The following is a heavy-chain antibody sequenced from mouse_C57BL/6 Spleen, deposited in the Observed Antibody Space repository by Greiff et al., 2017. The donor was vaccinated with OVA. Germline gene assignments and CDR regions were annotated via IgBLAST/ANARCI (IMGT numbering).Heavy chain of an antibody. CDR1: GYAFRSSW. Sequence: VQLQQSGPELVKPGASVKISCKASGYAFRSSWMNWVKQRPGKGLEWIGRIYPGDGDTNYNGKFKGKATLTADKSSSTAYMQLSSLTSEDSAVYFCARTDGSSYWYFDVWGTGTTVTVSS. D-gene: IGHD1-1*01. V-gene: IGHV1-82*01. CDR3: ARTDGSSYWYFDV. CDR2: IYPGDGDT. J-gene: IGHJ1*03.